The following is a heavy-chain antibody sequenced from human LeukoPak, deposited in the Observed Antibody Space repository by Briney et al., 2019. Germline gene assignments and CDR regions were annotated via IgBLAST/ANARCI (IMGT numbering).Heavy chain of an antibody. V-gene: IGHV3-30*18. CDR1: GFTFSSYG. CDR3: AKDNSAAGLFGAFDI. Sequence: PGGSLRHSCAASGFTFSSYGMHWVRQAPGKGLEWVAVISYDGSNKYYADSVKGRFTISRDNSKNTLYLQMNSLRAEDTAVYYCAKDNSAAGLFGAFDIWGQGTMVTVSS. D-gene: IGHD6-13*01. J-gene: IGHJ3*02. CDR2: ISYDGSNK.